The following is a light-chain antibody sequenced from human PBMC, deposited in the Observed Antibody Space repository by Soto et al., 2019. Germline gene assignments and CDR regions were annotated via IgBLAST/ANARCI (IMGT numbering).Light chain of an antibody. J-gene: IGKJ1*01. V-gene: IGKV3-20*01. CDR1: QSVSSSY. Sequence: EIVLTQAPGTLSLSPGERPTLSCRASQSVSSSYLAWYQQKPGXAPXXLIYGASSRATGIPDRFSGSGSGTEFTLTISRLEPEDFAVYYCQQYGSSPTFGQGTKVDIK. CDR3: QQYGSSPT. CDR2: GAS.